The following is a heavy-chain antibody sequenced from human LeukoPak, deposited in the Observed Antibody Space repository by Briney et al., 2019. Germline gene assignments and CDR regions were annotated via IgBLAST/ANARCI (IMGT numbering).Heavy chain of an antibody. Sequence: SQTLSLTCTVSGGSISSGGYYWSWIRQHPGKGLEWIGYIYYSGSTYYNPSLRSRVTISVDTSKNQFSLKLSSVTAADTAVYYCARTRRCSSTSCPTFDYWGQGTLVTVSS. CDR1: GGSISSGGYY. J-gene: IGHJ4*02. D-gene: IGHD2-2*01. CDR2: IYYSGST. V-gene: IGHV4-31*03. CDR3: ARTRRCSSTSCPTFDY.